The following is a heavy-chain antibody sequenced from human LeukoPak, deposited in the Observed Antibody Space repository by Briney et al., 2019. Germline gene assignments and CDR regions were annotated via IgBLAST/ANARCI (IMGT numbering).Heavy chain of an antibody. Sequence: GGSLRLSCAASGCTFSSNAMTWVRQAPGMGLEWVSSVTESGKNTYYAGSVKGRFTISRDNSKDTLYLQMNSLRVEDTAVYYCAKGVVDRGADCWGQGMLVTVSS. CDR3: AKGVVDRGADC. V-gene: IGHV3-23*01. CDR1: GCTFSSNA. J-gene: IGHJ4*02. D-gene: IGHD2-15*01. CDR2: VTESGKNT.